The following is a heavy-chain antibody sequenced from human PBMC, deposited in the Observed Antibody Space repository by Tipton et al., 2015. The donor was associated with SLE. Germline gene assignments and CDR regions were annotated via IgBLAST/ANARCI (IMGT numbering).Heavy chain of an antibody. CDR1: GFTLSSNY. D-gene: IGHD4/OR15-4a*01. CDR2: IYSGGST. CDR3: ARLNYGDRLDY. J-gene: IGHJ4*02. Sequence: GSLRLSCAASGFTLSSNYMSWVCQAPGKGLEWVSVIYSGGSTNYIDSVKGRFSLSRDNSQNTLYLQMNSLRAEDTAVYYCARLNYGDRLDYWGQGTLVTVST. V-gene: IGHV3-53*05.